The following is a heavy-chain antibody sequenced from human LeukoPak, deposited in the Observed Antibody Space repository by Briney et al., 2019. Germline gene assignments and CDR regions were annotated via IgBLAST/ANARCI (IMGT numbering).Heavy chain of an antibody. CDR2: INPTGGST. CDR3: ALYSSTWY. J-gene: IGHJ4*02. CDR1: GYSFTTYY. Sequence: ASVTVSCKASGYSFTTYYIHWVRQAPGQGLEWMGIINPTGGSTTYAQKFQGRVTMTRDTSTSTVFMEVNSLRSEDTAVYYCALYSSTWYWGQGTLVTVSS. D-gene: IGHD6-13*01. V-gene: IGHV1-46*01.